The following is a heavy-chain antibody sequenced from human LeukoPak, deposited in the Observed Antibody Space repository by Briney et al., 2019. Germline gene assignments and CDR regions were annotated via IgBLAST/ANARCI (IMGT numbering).Heavy chain of an antibody. CDR2: ISSGAGTI. D-gene: IGHD2-2*01. J-gene: IGHJ4*02. CDR3: AKGTLDIVVVPAAPKVYYFDY. V-gene: IGHV3-48*04. Sequence: GGSLRLSCVASGFTFSSYSMNWVRQAPGKGPEWLSYISSGAGTIKYADSVKGRFTISRDNAKNSLYLQMNSLRAEDTAVYYCAKGTLDIVVVPAAPKVYYFDYWGQGTLVTVSS. CDR1: GFTFSSYS.